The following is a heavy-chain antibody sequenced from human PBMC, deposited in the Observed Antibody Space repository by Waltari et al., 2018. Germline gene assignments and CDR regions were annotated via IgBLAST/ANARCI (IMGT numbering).Heavy chain of an antibody. CDR2: IYHSGLP. CDR1: GFSISSGYY. Sequence: QVQLQESGPGLVKPSETLSLTCAVSGFSISSGYYWGWIRQPPGRGLEWIGSIYHSGLPYSHPSLKSRATISVYTSKTQFSLKLSSVTAADTAVYYCAREGRSIAPAGTRRKDFTFDYWGQGTLVTVSS. CDR3: AREGRSIAPAGTRRKDFTFDY. V-gene: IGHV4-38-2*02. J-gene: IGHJ4*02. D-gene: IGHD6-13*01.